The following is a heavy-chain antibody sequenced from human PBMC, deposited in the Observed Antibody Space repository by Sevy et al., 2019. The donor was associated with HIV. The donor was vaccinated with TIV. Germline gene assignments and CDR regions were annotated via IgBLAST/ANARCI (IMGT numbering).Heavy chain of an antibody. CDR2: IYYSGST. J-gene: IGHJ6*02. CDR1: GGSISSYY. D-gene: IGHD4-17*01. CDR3: ARDSVTTFTRYYYYGMDV. V-gene: IGHV4-59*12. Sequence: SETLSLTCTVSGGSISSYYWSWIRQPPGKGLEWIGYIYYSGSTNYNPSLKSRVTMSVDTSKNQFSLKLSSVTAADTAVYYCARDSVTTFTRYYYYGMDVWGQGTTVTVSS.